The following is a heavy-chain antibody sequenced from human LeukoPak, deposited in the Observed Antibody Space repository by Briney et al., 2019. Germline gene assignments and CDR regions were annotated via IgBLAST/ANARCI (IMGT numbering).Heavy chain of an antibody. J-gene: IGHJ4*02. D-gene: IGHD3-10*01. CDR3: ASEVWFGEPH. CDR1: GFTVITSY. V-gene: IGHV3-66*01. Sequence: GGSLRLSCAASGFTVITSYMSWVRQAPGKGLEWVSLIHNDARAFYADSVKGRFTVSRDRIKNTLYLQMNSLRAEDTAVYYCASEVWFGEPHWGQGTLVTVSS. CDR2: IHNDARA.